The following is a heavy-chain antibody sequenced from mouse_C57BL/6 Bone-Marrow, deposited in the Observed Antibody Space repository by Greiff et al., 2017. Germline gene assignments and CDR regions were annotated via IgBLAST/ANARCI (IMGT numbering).Heavy chain of an antibody. CDR2: TYWDDDK. J-gene: IGHJ1*03. CDR1: GFSLSTSGMG. CDR3: ARRDLWYFDV. Sequence: QVTLQLSGPGLLQPSQSLSLTCSSSGFSLSTSGMGVSWIRHPSGKGLEWLAHTYWDDDKRYNPFLKSRLTISKDTSRNQVFLTITSVDTADTATYYCARRDLWYFDVWGTGTTVTVSS. V-gene: IGHV8-12*01.